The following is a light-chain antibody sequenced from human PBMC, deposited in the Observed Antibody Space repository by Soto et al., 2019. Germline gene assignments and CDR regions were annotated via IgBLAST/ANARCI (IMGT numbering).Light chain of an antibody. CDR2: GAS. J-gene: IGKJ4*01. V-gene: IGKV3-15*01. Sequence: EIVMTQSPATLSVSPGERATLSCRASQSVSSNLAWYQQKPGQAPRLLIYGASTRATGIPARFSCSGSGTEFTLTFISLQSEDFAVYYCQQYNNWPPPLTFGGGTKVEIK. CDR3: QQYNNWPPPLT. CDR1: QSVSSN.